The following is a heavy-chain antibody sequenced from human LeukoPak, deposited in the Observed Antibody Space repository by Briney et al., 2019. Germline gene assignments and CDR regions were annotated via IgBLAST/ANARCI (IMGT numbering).Heavy chain of an antibody. CDR1: GGSISSGDHY. D-gene: IGHD2-2*02. CDR2: ISYSGSA. CDR3: ASGIVVVPAAILTNYYYYYGMDV. Sequence: PSETLSLTCTVSGGSISSGDHYWSWIRQPPGKGLEWIGYISYSGSAYYNPSLKSRVTISVDTSKNQFSLKLSSVTAADTAVYYCASGIVVVPAAILTNYYYYYGMDVWGQGTTVTVSS. J-gene: IGHJ6*02. V-gene: IGHV4-30-4*01.